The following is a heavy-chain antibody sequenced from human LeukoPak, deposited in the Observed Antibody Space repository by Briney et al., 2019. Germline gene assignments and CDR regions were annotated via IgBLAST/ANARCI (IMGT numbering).Heavy chain of an antibody. CDR1: GYTFTGYY. CDR3: ARGHSSGWYGFDY. Sequence: GASVKVSCKASGYTFTGYYMHWVRQAPGQGLEWMGWMNPNSGNTGYAQKFQGRVTMTRNTSISTAYMELSSLRSEDTAVYYCARGHSSGWYGFDYWGQGTLVTVSS. J-gene: IGHJ4*02. D-gene: IGHD6-19*01. V-gene: IGHV1-8*02. CDR2: MNPNSGNT.